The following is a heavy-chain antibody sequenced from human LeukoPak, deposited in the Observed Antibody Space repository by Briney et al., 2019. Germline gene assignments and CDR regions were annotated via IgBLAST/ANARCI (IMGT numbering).Heavy chain of an antibody. CDR2: IIPIFGTA. D-gene: IGHD2-2*01. J-gene: IGHJ6*03. V-gene: IGHV1-69*13. CDR1: GGTFSSYA. CDR3: ARDKYCSSTSCPYYYYYYMDV. Sequence: SVKVSCKASGGTFSSYAISWVRQAPGQGLEWMGGIIPIFGTANYAQKFQGRVTITADESTSTAYMELSSLRSGDTAVYYCARDKYCSSTSCPYYYYYYMDVWGKGTTVTVSS.